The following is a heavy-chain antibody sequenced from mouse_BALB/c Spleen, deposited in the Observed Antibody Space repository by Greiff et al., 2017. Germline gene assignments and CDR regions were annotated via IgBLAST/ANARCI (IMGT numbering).Heavy chain of an antibody. Sequence: VQGVESGPGLVAPSQSLSITCTVSGFSLTSYDISWIRQPPGKGLEWLGVIWTGGGTNYNSAFMSRLSISKDNSKSQVFLKMNSLQTDDTAIYYCVRDGAYAMDYWGQGTSVTVSS. CDR3: VRDGAYAMDY. V-gene: IGHV2-9-2*01. D-gene: IGHD1-1*02. J-gene: IGHJ4*01. CDR1: GFSLTSYD. CDR2: IWTGGGT.